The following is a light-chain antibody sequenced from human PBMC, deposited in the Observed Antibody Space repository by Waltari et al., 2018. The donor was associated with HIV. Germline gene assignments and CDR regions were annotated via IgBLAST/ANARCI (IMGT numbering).Light chain of an antibody. CDR2: GAS. V-gene: IGKV1-39*01. J-gene: IGKJ2*01. CDR1: QSINDY. CDR3: QQSYDMHT. Sequence: DIQMTQSPPSLSASVGDTVTITCRASQSINDYLNWYQQKPGKAPKLLIYGASTLESGVPSRFSGSGSGRDFALIISSLQPDDFATYYCQQSYDMHTFGQGTKLDIK.